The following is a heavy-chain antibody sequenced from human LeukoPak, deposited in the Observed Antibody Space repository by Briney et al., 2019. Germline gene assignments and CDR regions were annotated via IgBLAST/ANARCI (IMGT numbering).Heavy chain of an antibody. D-gene: IGHD2-15*01. J-gene: IGHJ3*02. CDR1: CGSISSYY. CDR3: ARTEADCSGGSCYSAAFDI. CDR2: IYYSGST. V-gene: IGHV4-59*01. Sequence: PSETLSLTCTVCCGSISSYYWSGIRQPPGKGVEWIGYIYYSGSTNYNPSLKSRVTISVDTSKNQFSLKLSSVTAADTAVYYCARTEADCSGGSCYSAAFDIWGQGTMVTVSS.